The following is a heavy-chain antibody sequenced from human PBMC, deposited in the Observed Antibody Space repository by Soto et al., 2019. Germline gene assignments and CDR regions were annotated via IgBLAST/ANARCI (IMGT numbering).Heavy chain of an antibody. D-gene: IGHD3-22*01. CDR3: TSDSYSTMIIVRFDY. V-gene: IGHV3-64*01. J-gene: IGHJ4*01. Sequence: PGGSLRLSCAASGFTFSNYAMHWVRQAPEKGLEYVSAISTNGVSTNYANSVKGRFTISRDNSKNTLYLQMGSLRAEDMAVYYCTSDSYSTMIIVRFDYWGHGTLVTVSS. CDR2: ISTNGVST. CDR1: GFTFSNYA.